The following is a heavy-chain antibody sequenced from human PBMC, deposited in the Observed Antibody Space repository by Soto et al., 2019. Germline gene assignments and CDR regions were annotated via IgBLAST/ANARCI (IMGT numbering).Heavy chain of an antibody. V-gene: IGHV1-2*04. Sequence: QVQLVQSGAEVEKPGASVKVSCKASGYTFTAYYIHWVRQARGQGLEWLGWINPNSGGTYYSQKFQAWITLTRDTSISTAYMELTRPRSDDTAVYYCARANSIRPYYYNMDVWGQGTTVTVSS. D-gene: IGHD2-21*01. CDR3: ARANSIRPYYYNMDV. CDR2: INPNSGGT. J-gene: IGHJ6*02. CDR1: GYTFTAYY.